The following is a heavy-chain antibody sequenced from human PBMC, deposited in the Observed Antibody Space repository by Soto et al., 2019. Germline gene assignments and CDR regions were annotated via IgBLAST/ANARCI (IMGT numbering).Heavy chain of an antibody. CDR2: ISLDGVNK. V-gene: IGHV3-30-3*01. D-gene: IGHD1-26*01. J-gene: IGHJ4*02. CDR3: ARPIVLGGVPSGDRVLGC. Sequence: GGSLRLSCVASGFTFGSYAMHWFRQAPGKGLEWVAVISLDGVNKYYAESVKGRFTISRDNSKNTLFLQMDSLRIEDTATYYSARPIVLGGVPSGDRVLGCWGKGALVTGSS. CDR1: GFTFGSYA.